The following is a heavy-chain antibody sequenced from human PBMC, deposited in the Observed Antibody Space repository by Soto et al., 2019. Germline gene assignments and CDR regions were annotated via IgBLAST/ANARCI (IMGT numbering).Heavy chain of an antibody. V-gene: IGHV4-34*01. Sequence: PSETLSLTCAVYGGSFSDYSWSWICQPPGQGLEWIGEINHSGSTNLHPSLKSRGTISVDTSQNQFSLKLSSVTAADTAVYYCARVYSPFRSPSNYFSYFDCCGPGPVVTVSS. J-gene: IGHJ4*02. CDR2: INHSGST. CDR3: ARVYSPFRSPSNYFSYFDC. D-gene: IGHD3-10*01. CDR1: GGSFSDYS.